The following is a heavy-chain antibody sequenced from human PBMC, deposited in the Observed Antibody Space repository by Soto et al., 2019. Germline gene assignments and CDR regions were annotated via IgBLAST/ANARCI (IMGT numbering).Heavy chain of an antibody. V-gene: IGHV3-33*01. CDR3: ARQTGGYSGYGDY. D-gene: IGHD5-12*01. J-gene: IGHJ4*02. Sequence: GGSLRLSCAASGFTFSSYGMHWVRQAPGKGLEWVAVIWYDGSNKYYADSVKGRFTISRDNSKNTLYLQMNSLRAEDTAVYYCARQTGGYSGYGDYWGQGTLVTVSS. CDR1: GFTFSSYG. CDR2: IWYDGSNK.